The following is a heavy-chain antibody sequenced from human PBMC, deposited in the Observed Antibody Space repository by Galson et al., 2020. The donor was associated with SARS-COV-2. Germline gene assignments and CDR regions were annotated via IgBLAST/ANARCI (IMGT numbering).Heavy chain of an antibody. V-gene: IGHV3-74*01. CDR3: ARDGTGNRYGYPYYFPY. Sequence: ALHGESLKISCAASGFTFSSYWMHWVRQAPGKGLVWVSRIYSEGSSTSYADSVKGRFTISRDNAKNSLYLQMNNLRAEDTAVYYCARDGTGNRYGYPYYFPYWGQGALVTVSS. D-gene: IGHD5-18*01. CDR2: IYSEGSST. J-gene: IGHJ4*02. CDR1: GFTFSSYW.